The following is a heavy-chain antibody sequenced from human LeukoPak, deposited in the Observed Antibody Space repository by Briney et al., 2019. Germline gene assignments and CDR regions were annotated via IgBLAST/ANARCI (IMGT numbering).Heavy chain of an antibody. CDR2: IRYDGSDR. V-gene: IGHV3-30*02. J-gene: IGHJ3*02. D-gene: IGHD3-22*01. CDR1: EFTFSSYG. CDR3: AKGRDSSDHDAFDI. Sequence: GGSLRLSCVASEFTFSSYGMHWVRQAPGKGLEWVAYIRYDGSDRYYADSVKGRFTISRDNSKNTLYLQMNSLRAEDMALYYCAKGRDSSDHDAFDIWGQGTMVTVSS.